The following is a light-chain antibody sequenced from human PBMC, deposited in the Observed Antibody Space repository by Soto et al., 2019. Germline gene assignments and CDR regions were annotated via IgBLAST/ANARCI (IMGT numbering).Light chain of an antibody. J-gene: IGKJ2*01. Sequence: DIVMTQTPLSLSVTPGQPASISCKSSQSLLHSDGKTYLYWYLQKPGQPPQLLIYELSNRSSGVPHRFSGSRSGTDFTLKNSRVQAEDVRVDYCMHSIQLHYTLGQGTKLDIK. CDR1: QSLLHSDGKTY. V-gene: IGKV2D-29*01. CDR3: MHSIQLHYT. CDR2: ELS.